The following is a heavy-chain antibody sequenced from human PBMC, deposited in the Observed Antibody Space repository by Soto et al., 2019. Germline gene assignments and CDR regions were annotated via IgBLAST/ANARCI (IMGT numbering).Heavy chain of an antibody. J-gene: IGHJ4*02. CDR2: ISGSGGST. D-gene: IGHD2-2*01. CDR3: AKDRGGRPRYCSSTSCYVVDY. CDR1: GFTFSSYA. Sequence: GGSLRLSCAASGFTFSSYAMSWVRQAPGKGLEWVSAISGSGGSTYYADSVKGRFTISRDNSKNTLYLQMNSLRAEDTAVYYCAKDRGGRPRYCSSTSCYVVDYWGQGTLVTVSS. V-gene: IGHV3-23*01.